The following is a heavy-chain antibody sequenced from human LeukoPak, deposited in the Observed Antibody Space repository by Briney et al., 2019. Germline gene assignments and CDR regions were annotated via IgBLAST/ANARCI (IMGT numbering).Heavy chain of an antibody. V-gene: IGHV1-46*01. CDR2: INPSGGTT. Sequence: ASVTVSCTASGYTFTTYYLHWVRQAPGQGLEWMGIINPSGGTTSYAQKFQGRVTMTRDTSTTTVYMELSSLRSEDTAVYYCARADDYLWGSYRHLDYWGQGTLVTVSS. CDR1: GYTFTTYY. D-gene: IGHD3-16*02. J-gene: IGHJ4*02. CDR3: ARADDYLWGSYRHLDY.